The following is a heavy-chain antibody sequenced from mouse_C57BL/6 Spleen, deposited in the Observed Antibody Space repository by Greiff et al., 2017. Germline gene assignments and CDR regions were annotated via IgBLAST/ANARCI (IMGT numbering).Heavy chain of an antibody. Sequence: QVQLQQPGAELVKPGASVKLSCKASGYTFTSYWMHWVKQRPGRGLEWIGRIDPNSGGTKYNEKFKSKATLTVDKPSSTAYMQRSSLTSEDSAVYYCARPLYDYDGYYYAMDYWGQGTSVTVSS. J-gene: IGHJ4*01. V-gene: IGHV1-72*01. CDR1: GYTFTSYW. CDR2: IDPNSGGT. CDR3: ARPLYDYDGYYYAMDY. D-gene: IGHD2-4*01.